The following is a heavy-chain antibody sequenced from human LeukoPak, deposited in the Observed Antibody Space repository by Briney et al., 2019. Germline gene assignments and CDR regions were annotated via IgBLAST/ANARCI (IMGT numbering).Heavy chain of an antibody. CDR2: INHSGRT. V-gene: IGHV4-34*01. D-gene: IGHD3-3*01. CDR1: GGTFSGYY. J-gene: IGHJ5*02. CDR3: ARGPTYYDFWSGSRGWFDP. Sequence: SETLSLTCAVYGGTFSGYYWSWIRQPPGKGLEGIGEINHSGRTNYNPSLKSRVTISVDTSKTQFSLKLSSVTAADTAVYYCARGPTYYDFWSGSRGWFDPWGQGTLVTVSS.